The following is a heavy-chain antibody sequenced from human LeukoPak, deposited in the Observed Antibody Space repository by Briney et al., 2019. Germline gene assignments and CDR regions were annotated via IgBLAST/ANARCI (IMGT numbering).Heavy chain of an antibody. CDR3: ARLSEGDGYNYDY. CDR1: GYSFISYW. Sequence: GESLKISCKGSGYSFISYWIGWVRQMPGKGLEWMGIIYPGDSDTRYSPSFQGQVTISADKSINIVYLQWSSLKASDTAMYYCARLSEGDGYNYDYWGQGTLVTVS. D-gene: IGHD5-24*01. J-gene: IGHJ4*02. V-gene: IGHV5-51*01. CDR2: IYPGDSDT.